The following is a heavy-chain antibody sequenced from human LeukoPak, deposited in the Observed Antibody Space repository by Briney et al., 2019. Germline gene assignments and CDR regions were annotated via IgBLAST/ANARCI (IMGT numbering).Heavy chain of an antibody. Sequence: GGSLRLSCAASGFAITDHHMDWVRQAPGKGMEWVGRSQTTKPNSCTTEYAASVKGRFTISRDDSKNSLYLQLNSLKTEDTAVYYYVRVVTTSSGLYHFDNWGQGTLVTVSS. CDR3: VRVVTTSSGLYHFDN. D-gene: IGHD6-25*01. V-gene: IGHV3-72*01. CDR1: GFAITDHH. CDR2: SQTTKPNSCTT. J-gene: IGHJ4*02.